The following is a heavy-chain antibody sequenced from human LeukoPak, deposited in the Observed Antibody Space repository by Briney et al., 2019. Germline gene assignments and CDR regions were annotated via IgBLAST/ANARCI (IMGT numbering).Heavy chain of an antibody. CDR1: GGSISSSSYY. J-gene: IGHJ6*03. D-gene: IGHD6-13*01. CDR2: IYYSGST. CDR3: ARGIAAADYYYYYYMDV. V-gene: IGHV4-39*07. Sequence: SETLSLTCTVSGGSISSSSYYWGWIRQPPGKGLEWIGSIYYSGSTYYNPSLKSRVTISVDTSKNQFSLKLSSVTAADTAVYYCARGIAAADYYYYYYMDVWGKGTTVTVSS.